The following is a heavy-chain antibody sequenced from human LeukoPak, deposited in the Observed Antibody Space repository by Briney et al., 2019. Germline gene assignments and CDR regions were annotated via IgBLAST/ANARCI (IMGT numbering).Heavy chain of an antibody. J-gene: IGHJ4*02. CDR2: IIPILGIA. Sequence: GSSVKVSCKASGGTFSSYAISWLRQAPGQGLEWMGRIIPILGIANYAQKFQGRVTITADKSTSTAYMELSSLRSEDTAVYYCARETGGSSGGVDYWGQGTLVTVSS. V-gene: IGHV1-69*04. CDR1: GGTFSSYA. CDR3: ARETGGSSGGVDY. D-gene: IGHD1-26*01.